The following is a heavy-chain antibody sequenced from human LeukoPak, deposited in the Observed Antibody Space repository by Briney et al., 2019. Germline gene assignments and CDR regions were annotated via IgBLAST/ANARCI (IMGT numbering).Heavy chain of an antibody. V-gene: IGHV1-2*02. Sequence: ASVKVSCKASGYTFTGYYMHWVRQAPGQGLEWMGWINPNSGGTNYAQKFQGRATMTRDTSISTAYMELSRLRSDGTAVYYCVYGSGSPGYYYYMDVWGKGTTVTISS. CDR1: GYTFTGYY. J-gene: IGHJ6*03. D-gene: IGHD3-10*01. CDR2: INPNSGGT. CDR3: VYGSGSPGYYYYMDV.